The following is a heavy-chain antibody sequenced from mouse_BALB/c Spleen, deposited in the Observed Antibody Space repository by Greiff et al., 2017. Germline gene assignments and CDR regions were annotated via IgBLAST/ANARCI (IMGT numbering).Heavy chain of an antibody. CDR1: GFTFSSFG. CDR3: ARSRTGTYYALDY. D-gene: IGHD4-1*01. Sequence: EVKVVESGGGLVQPGGSRKLSCAASGFTFSSFGMHWVRQAPEKGLEWVAYISSGSSTIYYADTVKGRFTISRDNPKNTLFLQMTSLRSEDTAMYYCARSRTGTYYALDYWGQGTSVTVSS. CDR2: ISSGSSTI. J-gene: IGHJ4*01. V-gene: IGHV5-17*02.